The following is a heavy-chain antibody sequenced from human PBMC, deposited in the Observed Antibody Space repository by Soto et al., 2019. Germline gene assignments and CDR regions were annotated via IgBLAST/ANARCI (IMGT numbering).Heavy chain of an antibody. CDR1: GFTFTRYS. CDR2: ISSTTNYI. J-gene: IGHJ4*02. V-gene: IGHV3-21*06. Sequence: GGSLRLSCAASGFTFTRYSMNWVRQAPGKGLEWVSSISSTTNYIYYGDSMKVRFTISRDNAKNSLYLEMNSLRAEDTAVCYCARQSEDLTSNFDYWGQGTMVTVSS. CDR3: ARQSEDLTSNFDY.